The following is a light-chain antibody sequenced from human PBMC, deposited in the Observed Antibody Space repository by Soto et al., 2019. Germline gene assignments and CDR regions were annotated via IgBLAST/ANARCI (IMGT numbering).Light chain of an antibody. CDR3: SSYTSSSTLV. V-gene: IGLV2-14*01. CDR2: EVT. CDR1: SSDVGGYTY. J-gene: IGLJ7*01. Sequence: QSVLTQPASVSGSPGQSITISCTGTSSDVGGYTYVSWYQHHPGKAPKLMIYEVTHRPSGVSIRFSGSKSGNTASLTISGLQAEDEADYYCSSYTSSSTLVFGTGTQLTVL.